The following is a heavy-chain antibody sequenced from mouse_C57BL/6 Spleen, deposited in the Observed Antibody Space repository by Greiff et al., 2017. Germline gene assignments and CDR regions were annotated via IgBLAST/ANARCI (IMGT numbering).Heavy chain of an antibody. CDR1: GFTFSSYA. CDR3: ARELLLRFYWYFDV. Sequence: DVKLVESGGGLVKPGGSLKLSCAASGFTFSSYAMSWVRQTPEKRLEWVATISDGGSYTYYPDNVKGRFTISRDNAKNNLYLQMSHLKSEDTAMYYCARELLLRFYWYFDVWGTGTTVTVSS. J-gene: IGHJ1*03. CDR2: ISDGGSYT. D-gene: IGHD1-1*01. V-gene: IGHV5-4*01.